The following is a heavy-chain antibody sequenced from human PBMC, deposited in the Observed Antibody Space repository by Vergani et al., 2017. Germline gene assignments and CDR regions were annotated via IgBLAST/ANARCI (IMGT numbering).Heavy chain of an antibody. Sequence: EVQLVESGGGLVQPGRSLRLSCAASGFTFDDYAMHWVRQAPGKGLEWVSGISWNSGSIGYADSVKGRFTISRDNAKNSLYLQMNSLRAEDMALYYCAKSNNRRSSGWYPYYGMDVWGQGTTVTVSS. J-gene: IGHJ6*02. CDR1: GFTFDDYA. V-gene: IGHV3-9*03. CDR2: ISWNSGSI. CDR3: AKSNNRRSSGWYPYYGMDV. D-gene: IGHD6-19*01.